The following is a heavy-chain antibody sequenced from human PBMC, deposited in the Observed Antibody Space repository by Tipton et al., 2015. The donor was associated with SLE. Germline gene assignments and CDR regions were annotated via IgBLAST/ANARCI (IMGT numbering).Heavy chain of an antibody. D-gene: IGHD3-3*01. Sequence: TLSLTCTVSGYSISSGYYWGWIRQPPGKGLEWIGSIYHSGSTYYNPSLKSRVTISVDTSKNQFSLKLSSVTAADTALYYCVRHKLGFSWSYFDSWGQGTLVTVSS. V-gene: IGHV4-38-2*02. CDR2: IYHSGST. J-gene: IGHJ4*02. CDR3: VRHKLGFSWSYFDS. CDR1: GYSISSGYY.